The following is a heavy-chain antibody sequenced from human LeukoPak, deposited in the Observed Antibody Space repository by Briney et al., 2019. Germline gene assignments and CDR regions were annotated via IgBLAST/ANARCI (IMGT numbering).Heavy chain of an antibody. CDR3: ARDERRCSGGSCYTYYFDY. D-gene: IGHD2-15*01. J-gene: IGHJ4*02. CDR1: GGSISSGDYY. Sequence: SETLSLTCTVSGGSISSGDYYWSWIRQPPGKGLEWIGYIYYSGSTYYNPSLKSRVTISVDTSKNQFSLKLSSVTAADTAVYYCARDERRCSGGSCYTYYFDYWGQGTLVTVSS. V-gene: IGHV4-30-4*01. CDR2: IYYSGST.